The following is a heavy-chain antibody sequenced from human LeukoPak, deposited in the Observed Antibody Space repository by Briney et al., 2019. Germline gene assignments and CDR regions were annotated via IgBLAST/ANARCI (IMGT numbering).Heavy chain of an antibody. CDR2: ISSGSSTT. D-gene: IGHD3-10*01. CDR3: ARGRGLTLSYHYFDY. Sequence: GGSLRLSCAASGFTFSPMGMNWVRQAPGRGLEWVSYISSGSSTTYYADSVKGRFTISRDNAKNSLYLQLNSLRDEDTAVYYCARGRGLTLSYHYFDYWGQGTMVTVSS. CDR1: GFTFSPMG. J-gene: IGHJ4*02. V-gene: IGHV3-48*02.